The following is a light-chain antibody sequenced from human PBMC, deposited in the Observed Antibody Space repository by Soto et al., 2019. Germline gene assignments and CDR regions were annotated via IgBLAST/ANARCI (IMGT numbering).Light chain of an antibody. CDR3: AAWDGSLNGWV. V-gene: IGLV1-44*01. J-gene: IGLJ3*02. Sequence: QSVLTQAPSASGTPGQRVTISCSGSNSNIGSNTVSWYQQVPGTAPKVLIYNDDQRPSGVPDRLSGSKSGTSASLAIGGLQSEDEADYYCAAWDGSLNGWVFGAGTKVTVL. CDR2: NDD. CDR1: NSNIGSNT.